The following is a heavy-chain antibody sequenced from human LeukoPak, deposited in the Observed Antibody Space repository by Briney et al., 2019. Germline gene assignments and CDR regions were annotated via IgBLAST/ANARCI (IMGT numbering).Heavy chain of an antibody. V-gene: IGHV3-7*01. CDR2: IKQDGSEK. CDR3: EKDALYYQYYYDSSGYYYFDY. J-gene: IGHJ4*02. D-gene: IGHD3-22*01. CDR1: GFTFSSYW. Sequence: GGSLRLSFAASGFTFSSYWMSWVRQAPGKGLEWVANIKQDGSEKYYVDSVKGRFTISRDNSKNTLYLQMNSLRAEDTAVYYCEKDALYYQYYYDSSGYYYFDYWGQGTLVTVSS.